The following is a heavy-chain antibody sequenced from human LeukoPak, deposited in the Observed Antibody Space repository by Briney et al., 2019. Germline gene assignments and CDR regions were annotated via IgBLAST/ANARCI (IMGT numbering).Heavy chain of an antibody. CDR3: ARGGLANYFVY. CDR2: INHSGTT. CDR1: GGSFSGYY. V-gene: IGHV4-34*01. D-gene: IGHD3/OR15-3a*01. J-gene: IGHJ4*02. Sequence: PSETLSLTCVVYGGSFSGYYWSWIRQPPGKGLEWIGEINHSGTTNYNPSLKSRVTISVDTSKNQFSLKLTSVTAADTAVYYCARGGLANYFVYWGQGTLVPVSS.